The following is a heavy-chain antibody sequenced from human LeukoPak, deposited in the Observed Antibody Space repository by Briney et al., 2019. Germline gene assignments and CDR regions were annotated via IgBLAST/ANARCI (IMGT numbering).Heavy chain of an antibody. CDR3: GTEYYDFWSGYSTGGDYSDY. CDR1: GFTFSSYA. CDR2: ISGSGGST. J-gene: IGHJ4*02. Sequence: GGSLRLSCAASGFTFSSYAMSWVRQAPGKGLEWVSAISGSGGSTYYADSVKGRFTISRDNSKNTLYLQMNSLRAEDTAVYYCGTEYYDFWSGYSTGGDYSDYWGQGTLVTVSS. V-gene: IGHV3-23*01. D-gene: IGHD3-3*01.